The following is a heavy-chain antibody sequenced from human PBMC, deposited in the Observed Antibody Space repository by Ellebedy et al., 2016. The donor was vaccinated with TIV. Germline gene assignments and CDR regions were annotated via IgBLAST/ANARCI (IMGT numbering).Heavy chain of an antibody. D-gene: IGHD4-23*01. CDR1: GGSFSGYY. V-gene: IGHV4-34*01. CDR2: INHSGST. J-gene: IGHJ4*02. CDR3: ARHPYPKSTLVDY. Sequence: SETLSLTXAVYGGSFSGYYWSWIRQPPGKGLEWIGEINHSGSTNYNPSLKSRVTISVDTSKNQFSLKLSSVTAADTAVYYCARHPYPKSTLVDYWGQGTLVTVSS.